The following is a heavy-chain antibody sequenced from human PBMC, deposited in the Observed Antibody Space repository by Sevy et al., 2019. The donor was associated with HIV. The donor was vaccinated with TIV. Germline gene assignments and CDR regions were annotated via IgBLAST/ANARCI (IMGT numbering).Heavy chain of an antibody. D-gene: IGHD6-6*01. CDR1: GYTFTSYY. J-gene: IGHJ3*02. CDR3: ARDTGTSITARPSAFDI. CDR2: ISPSGGSR. Sequence: ASLKVSCKASGYTFTSYYMHWVRQAPGQGLEWMGMISPSGGSRSYAQKFQGRVTMTRDTSTSIVYMELSSLRSEDTAVYYCARDTGTSITARPSAFDIWGQGTMVTVSS. V-gene: IGHV1-46*01.